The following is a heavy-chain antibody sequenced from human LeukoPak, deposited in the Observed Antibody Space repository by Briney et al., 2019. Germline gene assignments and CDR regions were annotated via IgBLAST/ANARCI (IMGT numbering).Heavy chain of an antibody. V-gene: IGHV1-8*01. CDR3: ARDSLDGGFDY. CDR2: MKSNNGHT. J-gene: IGHJ4*02. Sequence: ASVKVSCKASGYTFTSFDFNWVRQATGQGLEWMGWMKSNNGHTGYAQKFQGRVTMTRDTSISTAYMELSSLTFEDTAVYYCARDSLDGGFDYWGQGTLVTVPS. CDR1: GYTFTSFD. D-gene: IGHD2-15*01.